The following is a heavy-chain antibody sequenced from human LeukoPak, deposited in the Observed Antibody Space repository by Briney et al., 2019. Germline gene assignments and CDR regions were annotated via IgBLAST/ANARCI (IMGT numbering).Heavy chain of an antibody. CDR1: GGSISSYY. CDR3: ARTRGLVMSVDWFDP. D-gene: IGHD1-26*01. J-gene: IGHJ5*02. CDR2: IYTSGST. V-gene: IGHV4-4*07. Sequence: SETLSLTCIVSGGSISSYYWSWIRQPAGRGLEWIGRIYTSGSTNYNPSIKGRVTMSVDTSKNQFSLKLSSVTAADTAVYYCARTRGLVMSVDWFDPWGQGTLVTVSS.